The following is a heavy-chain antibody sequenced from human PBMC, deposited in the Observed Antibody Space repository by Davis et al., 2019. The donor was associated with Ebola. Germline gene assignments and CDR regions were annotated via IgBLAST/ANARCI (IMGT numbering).Heavy chain of an antibody. CDR2: IYSGGST. V-gene: IGHV3-66*01. Sequence: GESLKISCAASGFTVSSNYMSWVRQAPGKGLEWVSVIYSGGSTYYADSVKGRFTISRDNFKNTLYLQMNSLRAEDTAVYYCGAIRVYYYGMDVWGQGTTVTVSS. D-gene: IGHD1-26*01. CDR3: GAIRVYYYGMDV. CDR1: GFTVSSNY. J-gene: IGHJ6*02.